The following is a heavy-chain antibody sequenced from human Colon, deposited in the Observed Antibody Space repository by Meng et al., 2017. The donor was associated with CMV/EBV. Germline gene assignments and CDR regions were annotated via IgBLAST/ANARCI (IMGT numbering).Heavy chain of an antibody. Sequence: SVKVSCKASGGTFSSYAISWVRQAPGQGLEWMGGIIPIFGTANYAQKSQGRVTITTDESTSTAYMELSSLSSEDTAVYYCVVVPAAIGPLGAFDIWGQGTMVTVSS. V-gene: IGHV1-69*05. D-gene: IGHD2-2*01. J-gene: IGHJ3*02. CDR3: VVVPAAIGPLGAFDI. CDR1: GGTFSSYA. CDR2: IIPIFGTA.